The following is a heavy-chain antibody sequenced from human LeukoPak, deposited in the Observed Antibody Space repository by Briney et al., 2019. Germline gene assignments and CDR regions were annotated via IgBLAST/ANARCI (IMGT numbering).Heavy chain of an antibody. Sequence: GGSLRLSCAASGFTVSSNYMSWVRQAPGKGLEWVSVIYSGGSTYYADSVKGRFTISRDNSKNTLYLQMNSLRAEDTAVYYCARDSSGWCSTGMDVWGQGTTVTVSS. V-gene: IGHV3-66*01. CDR2: IYSGGST. CDR1: GFTVSSNY. CDR3: ARDSSGWCSTGMDV. D-gene: IGHD6-19*01. J-gene: IGHJ6*02.